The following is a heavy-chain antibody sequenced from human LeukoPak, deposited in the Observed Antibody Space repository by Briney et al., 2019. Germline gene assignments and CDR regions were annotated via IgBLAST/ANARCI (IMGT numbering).Heavy chain of an antibody. J-gene: IGHJ4*02. CDR2: IYYSGST. CDR3: ARVNQQLALDY. D-gene: IGHD6-13*01. Sequence: PSETLSLTCTVSGGSISSNYWSWIRQPPGKGLEWIGYIYYSGSTNYNPSLKSRVTISVDTSKNQFSLKLSSVTAADTAVYYCARVNQQLALDYWAQGTRVTVPS. V-gene: IGHV4-59*01. CDR1: GGSISSNY.